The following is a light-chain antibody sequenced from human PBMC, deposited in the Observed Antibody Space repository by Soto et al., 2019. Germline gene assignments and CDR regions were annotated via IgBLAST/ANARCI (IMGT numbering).Light chain of an antibody. CDR3: SSYTSSSTE. CDR1: SSDVGGYNY. J-gene: IGLJ2*01. Sequence: QSALTQPASVSGYPGQSITISCTGTSSDVGGYNYVSWYQQHPGKAPKLMIYDVSNRPSGVSNRFSGSKSGNTASLTISGLQAEDEADYYCSSYTSSSTEFGGGTKVTVL. CDR2: DVS. V-gene: IGLV2-14*01.